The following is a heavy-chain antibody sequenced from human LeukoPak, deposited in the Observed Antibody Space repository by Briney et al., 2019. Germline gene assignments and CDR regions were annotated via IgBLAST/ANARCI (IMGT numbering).Heavy chain of an antibody. D-gene: IGHD3-3*02. Sequence: GGSLRLSCAASGFSFSTYSVSWIRQAPGKGLEWVSYISSSGSTIYYADSVKGRFTISRDNAKNSLYLQMNSLRAEDTAVYYCARDVSAPDDYWGQGTLVTVSS. CDR1: GFSFSTYS. CDR2: ISSSGSTI. V-gene: IGHV3-11*01. J-gene: IGHJ4*02. CDR3: ARDVSAPDDY.